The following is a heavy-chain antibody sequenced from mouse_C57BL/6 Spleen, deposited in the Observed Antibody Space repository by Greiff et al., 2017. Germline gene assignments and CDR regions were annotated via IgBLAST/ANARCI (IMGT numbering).Heavy chain of an antibody. Sequence: EVKLQQSGPELVKPGASVKMSCKASGYTFTDYNMHWVKQSHGKSLEWIGYINPNNGGTSYNQKFKGKATLTVNKSSSTAYMELRSLTSEDSAVYYCARSGNWDGGFDYWGQGTTLTVSS. V-gene: IGHV1-22*01. J-gene: IGHJ2*01. CDR3: ARSGNWDGGFDY. CDR2: INPNNGGT. CDR1: GYTFTDYN. D-gene: IGHD4-1*01.